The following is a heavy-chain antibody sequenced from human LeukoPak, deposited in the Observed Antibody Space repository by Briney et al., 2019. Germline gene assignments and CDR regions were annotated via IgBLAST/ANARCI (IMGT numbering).Heavy chain of an antibody. Sequence: SETLSLTCAVYGGSFSGFYWSWIRQPPGKGLEWIGEVNHSGSTNYNPSLKSRVTISVDTSKKQFSLKLSSVTAADMAVYYCVRHPGTAVPFVHAWFDPWGQGTQVTVSS. J-gene: IGHJ5*02. CDR1: GGSFSGFY. D-gene: IGHD2-2*01. CDR2: VNHSGST. CDR3: VRHPGTAVPFVHAWFDP. V-gene: IGHV4-34*01.